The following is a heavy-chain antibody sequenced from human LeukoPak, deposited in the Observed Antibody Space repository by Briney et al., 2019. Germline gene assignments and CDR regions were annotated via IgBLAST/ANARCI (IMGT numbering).Heavy chain of an antibody. Sequence: PSETLSLTCTVSGYSISSGYYWGWIRQPPGKGLEWIGSIYHSGSTYYNPSLKSRVTISVDTSKNQFSLKLSSVTAIDTAVYYCARAIVVVPAAMWFDPWGQGTLVTVSS. D-gene: IGHD2-2*01. CDR2: IYHSGST. CDR3: ARAIVVVPAAMWFDP. CDR1: GYSISSGYY. V-gene: IGHV4-38-2*02. J-gene: IGHJ5*02.